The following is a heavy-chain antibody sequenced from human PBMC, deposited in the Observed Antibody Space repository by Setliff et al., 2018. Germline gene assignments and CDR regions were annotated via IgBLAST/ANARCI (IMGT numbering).Heavy chain of an antibody. Sequence: GGSLRLSCAASGFTFNTYAMSWVRQPPGKGLEWVSTISDSLSTTYYTDSVRGRFTISRDDSKKILYLHMNNLRAEDTAVFYCVPGRGSWGQGALVTVSS. D-gene: IGHD6-25*01. CDR2: ISDSLSTT. J-gene: IGHJ5*02. CDR1: GFTFNTYA. CDR3: VPGRGS. V-gene: IGHV3-23*01.